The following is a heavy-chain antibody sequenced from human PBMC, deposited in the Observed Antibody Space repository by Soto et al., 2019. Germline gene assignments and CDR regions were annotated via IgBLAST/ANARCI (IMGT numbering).Heavy chain of an antibody. CDR3: ARASLSGGGGS. V-gene: IGHV1-69*01. CDR1: GGSFSSSA. CDR2: IIPMLRTV. J-gene: IGHJ5*02. D-gene: IGHD3-10*01. Sequence: QVLLEQSGAEVKKPGSSVKVSCKASGGSFSSSAISWVRQAPGQGLEWVGGIIPMLRTVNYAHKFQGRVTISGDESTHTAYLDLDSLTSGDTAMYYCARASLSGGGGSWGQGTLVTVSS.